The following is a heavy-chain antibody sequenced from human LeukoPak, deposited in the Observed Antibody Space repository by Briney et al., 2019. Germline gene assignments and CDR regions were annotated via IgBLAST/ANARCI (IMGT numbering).Heavy chain of an antibody. CDR2: IYYSGST. CDR1: GGSISSYY. J-gene: IGHJ4*02. CDR3: ARHGYDYVWGSYAVEKYFDY. Sequence: SETLSLTCTVSGGSISSYYWSWIRQPPGKGLEWIGYIYYSGSTNYNPSLKSRVTISVDTSKNQFSLKLSSVTAADTAVYYCARHGYDYVWGSYAVEKYFDYWGQGTLVTVSS. D-gene: IGHD3-16*01. V-gene: IGHV4-59*08.